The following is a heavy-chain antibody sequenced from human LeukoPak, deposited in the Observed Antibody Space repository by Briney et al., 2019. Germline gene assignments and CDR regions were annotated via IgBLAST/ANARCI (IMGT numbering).Heavy chain of an antibody. V-gene: IGHV4-31*03. CDR1: GGSISSGGYY. CDR3: ARSHYSDRSGYFSYRY. Sequence: SQTLSLTCTVSGGSISSGGYYWSWIRHRPGKGLEWIGYIHYSGSTYYSPSPKSRVTISVDTSKNQFSLKLNSVTAADTAVYYCARSHYSDRSGYFSYRYWGQGTLVTVSS. D-gene: IGHD3-22*01. J-gene: IGHJ4*02. CDR2: IHYSGST.